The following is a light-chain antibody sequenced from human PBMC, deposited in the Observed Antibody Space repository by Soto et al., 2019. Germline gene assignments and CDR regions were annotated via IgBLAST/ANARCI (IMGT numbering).Light chain of an antibody. CDR3: QQNETYSGT. J-gene: IGKJ3*01. Sequence: DIQMTQSPSSLSASVGDRVTITCRASQIINTWLAWYQQKPGKAPKLLIYRASNLLSGLPSRFSGSGSGTEFTLTISSLPADDVSNYYWQQNETYSGTFGPGTKVDI. CDR2: RAS. V-gene: IGKV1-5*03. CDR1: QIINTW.